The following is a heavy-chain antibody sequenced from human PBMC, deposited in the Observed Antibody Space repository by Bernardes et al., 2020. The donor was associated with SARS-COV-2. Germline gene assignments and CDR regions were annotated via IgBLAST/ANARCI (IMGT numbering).Heavy chain of an antibody. D-gene: IGHD6-19*01. J-gene: IGHJ4*02. CDR3: EKERRYDSAWSTSQFDY. CDR2: ITGSDGTT. Sequence: GGSLRLSCAASGFTFSSYSMTWVRQAPGKGLEWVSPITGSDGTTYYADSVKVRFTISIDNSKNTLYLQMNSLRLEDTAVYYCEKERRYDSAWSTSQFDYWGQGTLVTVSS. V-gene: IGHV3-23*01. CDR1: GFTFSSYS.